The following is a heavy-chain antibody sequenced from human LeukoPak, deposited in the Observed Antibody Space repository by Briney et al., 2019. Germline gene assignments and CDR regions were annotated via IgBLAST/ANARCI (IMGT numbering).Heavy chain of an antibody. D-gene: IGHD4-17*01. Sequence: PSETLSLTCAVSGGSISSGGYSWSWIRQPPGKGLEWIGYIYHSGSTYYNPSLKSRVTISVDRSKNQFSLKLSSVTAADTAVYYCAGAGTDGDYSAEYFQHWGQGTLVTVSS. CDR2: IYHSGST. V-gene: IGHV4-30-2*01. J-gene: IGHJ1*01. CDR1: GGSISSGGYS. CDR3: AGAGTDGDYSAEYFQH.